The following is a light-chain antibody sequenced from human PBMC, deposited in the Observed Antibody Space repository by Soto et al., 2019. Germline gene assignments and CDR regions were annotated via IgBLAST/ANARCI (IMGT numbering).Light chain of an antibody. CDR2: GNG. Sequence: QSALTQPPSVSGAPGQRVTISCTGSSSNIGAGYDVHWYQQLPGTAPKLLIYGNGNRPSGVPDRFSGSKSGTSASLAITGLQAEDEADYYCQSYDSSLSGSTVFGTGTKVTVL. CDR1: SSNIGAGYD. CDR3: QSYDSSLSGSTV. V-gene: IGLV1-40*01. J-gene: IGLJ1*01.